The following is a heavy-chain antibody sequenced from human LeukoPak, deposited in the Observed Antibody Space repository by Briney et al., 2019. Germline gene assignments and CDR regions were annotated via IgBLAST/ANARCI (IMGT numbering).Heavy chain of an antibody. Sequence: EASVKVSCKASGYTFTGYYMHWVRQAPGQGLEWMGWINPNSGGTNYAQKFQDRVTMTRDTSISTAYMELSRLRSDDTAVYYCARVSVSGSTSPLGVYYYYYYVDVWGKGTTVTISS. CDR2: INPNSGGT. CDR1: GYTFTGYY. CDR3: ARVSVSGSTSPLGVYYYYYYVDV. V-gene: IGHV1-2*02. J-gene: IGHJ6*03. D-gene: IGHD2-2*01.